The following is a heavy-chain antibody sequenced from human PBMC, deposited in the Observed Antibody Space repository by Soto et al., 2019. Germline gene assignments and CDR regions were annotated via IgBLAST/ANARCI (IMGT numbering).Heavy chain of an antibody. Sequence: ASVKVSCKAPADTFTSYYIHWVRQAPGHGLEWMGIINPNGGSTRFAQTFQGRITMTTDTSTSTVYMELRSLRSEDTAVYYCARVTNYADSGDFYSFAFWGQGALVTVSS. CDR1: ADTFTSYY. CDR2: INPNGGST. D-gene: IGHD3-22*01. CDR3: ARVTNYADSGDFYSFAF. V-gene: IGHV1-46*01. J-gene: IGHJ4*02.